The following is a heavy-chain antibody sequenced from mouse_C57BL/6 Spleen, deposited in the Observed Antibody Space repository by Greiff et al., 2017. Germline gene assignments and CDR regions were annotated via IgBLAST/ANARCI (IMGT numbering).Heavy chain of an antibody. CDR2: INPSNGGT. CDR3: ARPLIYYDYDYAMDY. J-gene: IGHJ4*01. Sequence: VQLQQPGTELVKPGASVKLSCKASGYTFTSYWMHWVKQRPGQGLEWIGNINPSNGGTNYNEKFKSKATLTVDKSSSTAYMQLSSLTSEDSAVYYCARPLIYYDYDYAMDYWGKGTSVTVSS. D-gene: IGHD2-4*01. CDR1: GYTFTSYW. V-gene: IGHV1-53*01.